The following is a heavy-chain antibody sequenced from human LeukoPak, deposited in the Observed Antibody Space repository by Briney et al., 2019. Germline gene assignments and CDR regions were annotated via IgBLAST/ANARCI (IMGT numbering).Heavy chain of an antibody. J-gene: IGHJ4*02. Sequence: PSETLSPTCAVYGGSFSGYYWSWIRQPPGKGLEWIGEINHSGSTIYNPSLKSRITISVDTSKNQFSLKLRSVTAADTAVYYCARVLPGDYVWYFDYWGQGTLVTVSS. D-gene: IGHD3-16*01. CDR1: GGSFSGYY. CDR2: INHSGST. V-gene: IGHV4-34*01. CDR3: ARVLPGDYVWYFDY.